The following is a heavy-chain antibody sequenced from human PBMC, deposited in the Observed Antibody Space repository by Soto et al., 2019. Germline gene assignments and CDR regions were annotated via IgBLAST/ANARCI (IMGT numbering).Heavy chain of an antibody. CDR2: TYHRSKWYN. CDR1: GGSISSYY. J-gene: IGHJ6*02. CDR3: SRGATFNLDV. D-gene: IGHD1-26*01. Sequence: SETLSLTCTVSGGSISSYYWSWIRQSPSRGLEWLGRTYHRSKWYNDYAVSLKSRITINPDTSKNQFSLQLNSVTPEDTAVYYCSRGATFNLDVWGQGTTVTVSS. V-gene: IGHV6-1*01.